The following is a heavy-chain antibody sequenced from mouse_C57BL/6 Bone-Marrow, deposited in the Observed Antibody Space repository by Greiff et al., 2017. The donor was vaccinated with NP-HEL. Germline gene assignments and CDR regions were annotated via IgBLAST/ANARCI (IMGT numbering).Heavy chain of an antibody. Sequence: QVQLQQPGAELVKPGASVKLSCKASGYTFTSYWMHWVKQRPGQGLEWIGMIHPNSGSTNYNEKFKSKATLTVDKSSSTAYMQLSSLTSEDSAVYYCARRSTVVATPMDYWGQGTSVTVSS. V-gene: IGHV1-64*01. CDR2: IHPNSGST. J-gene: IGHJ4*01. D-gene: IGHD1-1*01. CDR1: GYTFTSYW. CDR3: ARRSTVVATPMDY.